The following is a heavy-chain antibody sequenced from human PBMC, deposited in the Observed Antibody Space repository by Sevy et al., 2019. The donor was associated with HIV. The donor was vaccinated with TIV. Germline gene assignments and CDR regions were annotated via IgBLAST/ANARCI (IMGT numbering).Heavy chain of an antibody. Sequence: GGSLRLSCAASGFTFDDYAMHWVRQAPGKGLEWVSGISWNSGSIGYADSVKGRFTISRDNAKNSLYLQMNSLRAEDTALYYCAKETAFSEDYSSTSCYVRYYYYGMDVWGQGTTVTVSS. J-gene: IGHJ6*02. CDR2: ISWNSGSI. V-gene: IGHV3-9*01. CDR3: AKETAFSEDYSSTSCYVRYYYYGMDV. CDR1: GFTFDDYA. D-gene: IGHD2-2*01.